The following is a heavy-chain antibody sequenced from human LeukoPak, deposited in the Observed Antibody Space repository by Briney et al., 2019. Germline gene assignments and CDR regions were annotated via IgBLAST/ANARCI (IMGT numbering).Heavy chain of an antibody. CDR2: IKQDGSEK. D-gene: IGHD5-12*01. V-gene: IGHV3-7*04. Sequence: PGGSLRRSCAASGFIFNNYWMSWVRQAPGKGLEWVANIKQDGSEKYYVDSVKGRFTISRDNAKNSLYLQMNSLRAEDTAMYYCARDHPYSGRFDYWGQGTLVTVSS. J-gene: IGHJ4*02. CDR3: ARDHPYSGRFDY. CDR1: GFIFNNYW.